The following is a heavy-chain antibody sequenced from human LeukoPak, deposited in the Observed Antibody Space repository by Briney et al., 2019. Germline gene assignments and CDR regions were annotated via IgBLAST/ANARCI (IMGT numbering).Heavy chain of an antibody. CDR2: IWYDGSNK. CDR1: GFTFSSYW. D-gene: IGHD6-13*01. J-gene: IGHJ4*02. V-gene: IGHV3-33*08. Sequence: PGGSLRLSCTASGFTFSSYWMSWVRQAPGKGLEWVAVIWYDGSNKYYADSVKGRFTISRDNSKNTLYLQMNSLRAEDTAVYYCARDLGAATDYWGQGTLVTVSS. CDR3: ARDLGAATDY.